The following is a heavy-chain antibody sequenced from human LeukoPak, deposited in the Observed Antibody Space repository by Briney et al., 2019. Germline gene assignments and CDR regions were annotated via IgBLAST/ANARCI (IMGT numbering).Heavy chain of an antibody. Sequence: GGSLRLSCAASGFTFTSHWMTWVRQAPGKGLEWVANIKQDGSEKYYVDSVKGRFTISRDNAKNSLYLQMNSLRAEDTAVYYCAALHSSWYSAVGNWFDPWGQGTLVTVSS. J-gene: IGHJ5*02. CDR2: IKQDGSEK. D-gene: IGHD6-13*01. CDR3: AALHSSWYSAVGNWFDP. V-gene: IGHV3-7*01. CDR1: GFTFTSHW.